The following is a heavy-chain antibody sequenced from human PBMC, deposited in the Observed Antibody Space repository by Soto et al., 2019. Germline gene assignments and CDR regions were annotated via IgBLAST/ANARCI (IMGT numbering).Heavy chain of an antibody. Sequence: SETLSLSCTVSGGSISSGRYYWSWIRQHPGKGLEWIGYIYYSGSTYYNPSLKSRVTISVDTSKNQFSLKLSSVTAADTAVYYCARGRYYGSGSYHWFDPWGQGTLVTVSS. CDR3: ARGRYYGSGSYHWFDP. V-gene: IGHV4-31*02. D-gene: IGHD3-10*01. CDR2: IYYSGST. J-gene: IGHJ5*02. CDR1: GGSISSGRYY.